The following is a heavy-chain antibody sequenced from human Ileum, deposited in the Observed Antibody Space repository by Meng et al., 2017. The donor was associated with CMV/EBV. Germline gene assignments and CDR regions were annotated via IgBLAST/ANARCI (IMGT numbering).Heavy chain of an antibody. Sequence: VPLLESGGVVVQPGGSLRLSCVASPFTFTTYWMHWVRQVPGKGLVWVARISTDGSNTNYADYVKGRFTISRDNAKNTVYLQMNSLRDEDTAVYYCARGASSGWYGIGYWGQGILVTVSS. J-gene: IGHJ4*02. CDR2: ISTDGSNT. CDR1: PFTFTTYW. V-gene: IGHV3-74*02. CDR3: ARGASSGWYGIGY. D-gene: IGHD6-19*01.